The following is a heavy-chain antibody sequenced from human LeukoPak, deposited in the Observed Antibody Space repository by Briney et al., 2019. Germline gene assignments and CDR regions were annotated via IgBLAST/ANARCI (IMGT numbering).Heavy chain of an antibody. CDR3: AKTGTPWYYFDY. CDR1: GFTFSSYS. D-gene: IGHD6-13*01. Sequence: QAGGSLRLSCAASGFTFSSYSMHWVRQAPGKGLEWVSAISGSGGSTYYADSVKGRFTISRDNSKNTLYLQMNSLRAEDTAVYYCAKTGTPWYYFDYWGQGTLVTVSS. V-gene: IGHV3-23*01. CDR2: ISGSGGST. J-gene: IGHJ4*02.